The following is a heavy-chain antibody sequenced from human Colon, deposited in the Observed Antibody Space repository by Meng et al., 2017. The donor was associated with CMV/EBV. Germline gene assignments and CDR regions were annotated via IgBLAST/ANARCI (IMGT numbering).Heavy chain of an antibody. V-gene: IGHV3-48*03. D-gene: IGHD3-16*02. CDR1: GFTLSSYD. CDR3: ARKGWNYREAFDM. CDR2: ISTQSLTT. Sequence: GGSLRLSCVASGFTLSSYDMHWVRQAPGKGLEWISHISTQSLTTVYADSVKGRFNISRDSAKNSVYLQMNSLRAEDTAVYYCARKGWNYREAFDMWGQGTRVTVSS. J-gene: IGHJ3*02.